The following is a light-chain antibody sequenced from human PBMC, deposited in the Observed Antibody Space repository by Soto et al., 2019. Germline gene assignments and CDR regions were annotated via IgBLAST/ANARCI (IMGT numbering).Light chain of an antibody. CDR2: EVN. Sequence: QSVLTQPASVSGSPGQSITISCTGTSNDVGAYNYVSWYQHQPGKAPKLMIYEVNNRPSGVSNRFSGSKSGNTASLTISGLQAEDEANYFCSSYTNINTLLFGGGTKVTVL. J-gene: IGLJ2*01. CDR3: SSYTNINTLL. CDR1: SNDVGAYNY. V-gene: IGLV2-14*01.